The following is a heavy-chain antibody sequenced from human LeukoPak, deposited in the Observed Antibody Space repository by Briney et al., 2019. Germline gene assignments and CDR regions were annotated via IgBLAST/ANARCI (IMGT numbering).Heavy chain of an antibody. CDR1: GFTFSSYW. J-gene: IGHJ4*02. Sequence: AGGSLRLSCAASGFTFSSYWMHWVRHAPGKVLVWVSGIDDVGSITRYADSVKGRFTISRDNARNTLYLQMNSLRAEDTAVYYCVRPHESTFGRTIVAFDYWGQGTLVTVSS. CDR2: IDDVGSIT. V-gene: IGHV3-74*01. CDR3: VRPHESTFGRTIVAFDY. D-gene: IGHD3-16*02.